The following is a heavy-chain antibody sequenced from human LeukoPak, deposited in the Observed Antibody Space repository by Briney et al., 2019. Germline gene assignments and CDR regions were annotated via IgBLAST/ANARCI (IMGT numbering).Heavy chain of an antibody. D-gene: IGHD1-1*01. CDR3: ARGNDGWPHYYYYFMDV. J-gene: IGHJ6*03. CDR2: CNLGGGAT. V-gene: IGHV1-46*01. CDR1: GYIFINDY. Sequence: ASVKVSCKASGYIFINDYIQRVRQAPGEGLEWMGVCNLGGGATTYAQKFQGRVTMTRDMSTSTVYMELRSLRSADTAVYYCARGNDGWPHYYYYFMDVWGKGTTVTVSS.